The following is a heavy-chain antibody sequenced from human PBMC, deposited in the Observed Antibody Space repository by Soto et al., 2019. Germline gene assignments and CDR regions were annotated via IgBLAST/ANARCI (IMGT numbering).Heavy chain of an antibody. V-gene: IGHV1-2*04. CDR1: GYTFIGYY. CDR3: ARDRGYYDSSGYYPVYGIDV. D-gene: IGHD3-22*01. CDR2: INPNTGGT. J-gene: IGHJ6*02. Sequence: ASVKVSCKASGYTFIGYYINWVRQAPGQGLEWMGWINPNTGGTNYAQKFQGWVTMTRDTSISTAYMELSRLRSDDTAVYYCARDRGYYDSSGYYPVYGIDVWGRGTTVTVS.